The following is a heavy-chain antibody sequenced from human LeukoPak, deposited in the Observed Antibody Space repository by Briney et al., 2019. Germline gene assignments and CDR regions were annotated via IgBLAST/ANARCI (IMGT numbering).Heavy chain of an antibody. Sequence: ASVKVSCKASGYTFTGYYIHWVRQAPGQGLEWMGWLNPNNGGTNRAQKFQGRVTMTRDTSISTAYMELSGLRPEDTAMYYCARDGGVDESDYWGQGTPVTVSS. CDR1: GYTFTGYY. J-gene: IGHJ4*02. D-gene: IGHD2-8*02. CDR3: ARDGGVDESDY. CDR2: LNPNNGGT. V-gene: IGHV1-2*02.